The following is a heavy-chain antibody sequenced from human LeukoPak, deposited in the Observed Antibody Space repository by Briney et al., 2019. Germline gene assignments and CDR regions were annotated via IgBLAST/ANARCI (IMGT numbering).Heavy chain of an antibody. CDR3: ATRGTSDFWSGYPTSSWFDP. J-gene: IGHJ5*02. V-gene: IGHV1-18*01. CDR2: ISAYNGNT. D-gene: IGHD3-3*01. Sequence: ASVKVSCKASGYTFTSYGISWVRQAPGQGLEWMGWISAYNGNTNYAQKLQGRVTMTTDTSTSTAYMELGSLRSEDTAVYYCATRGTSDFWSGYPTSSWFDPWGQGTLVTVSS. CDR1: GYTFTSYG.